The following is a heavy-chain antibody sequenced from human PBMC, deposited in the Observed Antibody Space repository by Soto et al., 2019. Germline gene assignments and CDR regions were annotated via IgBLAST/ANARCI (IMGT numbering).Heavy chain of an antibody. D-gene: IGHD3-3*01. CDR1: GYPVTAYY. J-gene: IGHJ3*02. CDR3: ARGGGVGVAGSAAFDM. CDR2: INPATGAA. V-gene: IGHV1-2*02. Sequence: QLHLVQSGAVVKKPGASVTVSCSASGYPVTAYYMHWVRQAPGRGLELMGGINPATGAAKYTQTFQGRVTMTRDTSTSTVFLELGCLTSEDTAVFYCARGGGVGVAGSAAFDMWGQGTLVNVSS.